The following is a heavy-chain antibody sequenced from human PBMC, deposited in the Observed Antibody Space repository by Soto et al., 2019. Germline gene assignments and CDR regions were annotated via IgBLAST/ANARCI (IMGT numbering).Heavy chain of an antibody. J-gene: IGHJ6*02. V-gene: IGHV3-30*18. CDR1: GFTFSNYG. Sequence: QVQLVESGGGVIQPGTSLRLSCAASGFTFSNYGLHWVRQAPGKGLEWVAVVSFDGSEKYYGDSVKGRFTISRDNSKNTLYLKMNSLRVEDTAVYYCAKIGGDYTPNGMSYYYGMDVWGQGTTVTVSS. CDR3: AKIGGDYTPNGMSYYYGMDV. CDR2: VSFDGSEK. D-gene: IGHD2-21*02.